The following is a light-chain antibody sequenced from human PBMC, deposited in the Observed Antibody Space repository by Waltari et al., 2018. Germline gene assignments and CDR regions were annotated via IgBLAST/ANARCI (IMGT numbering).Light chain of an antibody. Sequence: SYVLTHPPSVSVPPGQTARLTCRGNNIASKMLHWYQQEAGQAPILVIDYNNDRPSGIPERFSGSNSGNTATLTISRVDAGDEADYYCQVWDSDSDHVVFGGGTKLAVL. V-gene: IGLV3-21*01. CDR1: NIASKM. J-gene: IGLJ2*01. CDR3: QVWDSDSDHVV. CDR2: YNN.